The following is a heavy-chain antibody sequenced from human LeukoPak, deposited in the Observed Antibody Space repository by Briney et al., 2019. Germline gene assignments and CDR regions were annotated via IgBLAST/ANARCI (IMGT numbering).Heavy chain of an antibody. CDR3: ARGRLVVVGAIQPQYYYMDV. CDR1: GGSISNYY. V-gene: IGHV4-4*07. D-gene: IGHD2-15*01. CDR2: IYTSGST. Sequence: SETLSLTCTVSGGSISNYYWSWIRQPAGKGLEWIGRIYTSGSTNYSPSLKSRVTISVDKSKNQSSLRLNSVTAADTAIYYCARGRLVVVGAIQPQYYYMDVWGKGATVTVSS. J-gene: IGHJ6*03.